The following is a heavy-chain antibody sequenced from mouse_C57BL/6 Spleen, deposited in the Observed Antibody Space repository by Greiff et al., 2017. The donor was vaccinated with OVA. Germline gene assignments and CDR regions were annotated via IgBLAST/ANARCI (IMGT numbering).Heavy chain of an antibody. CDR1: GFTFSSYA. CDR3: ARDRDYGYDLDY. J-gene: IGHJ2*01. Sequence: EVKLVESGGGLVKPGGSLKLSCAASGFTFSSYAMSWVRQTPEKRLEWVATISDGGSYTYYPDNVKGRFTISRDNAKNNLYLQMSHLKSEDTAMYYCARDRDYGYDLDYWGQGTTLTVSS. D-gene: IGHD2-2*01. CDR2: ISDGGSYT. V-gene: IGHV5-4*01.